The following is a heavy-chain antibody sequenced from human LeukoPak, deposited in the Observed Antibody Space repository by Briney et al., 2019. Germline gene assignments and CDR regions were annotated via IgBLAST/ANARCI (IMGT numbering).Heavy chain of an antibody. CDR3: ARGGLPARSWFDP. D-gene: IGHD3/OR15-3a*01. V-gene: IGHV1-46*01. CDR1: GYTFTSYY. Sequence: GASVKVSCTASGYTFTSYYMNWVRQAPGQGLEWMGIINPSSGRTTYAQKFQGRVTMTRDTSTSTVYMELTSLRSEDTAVFYCARGGLPARSWFDPWGQGTLVTVSS. CDR2: INPSSGRT. J-gene: IGHJ5*02.